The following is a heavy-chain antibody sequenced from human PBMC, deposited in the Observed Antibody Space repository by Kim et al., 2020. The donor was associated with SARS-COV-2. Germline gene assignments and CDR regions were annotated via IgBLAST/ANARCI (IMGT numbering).Heavy chain of an antibody. V-gene: IGHV3-74*01. CDR1: GFTFGTHW. J-gene: IGHJ6*02. Sequence: GGSLRLSCAASGFTFGTHWMHWVRQVPGKGLVWVSYIDSEGTVTTYADSVKGRFTISRDNAKSTASLHMNSLRPEDTAVYYCARDWSYGLDVWGQGTTVT. CDR2: IDSEGTVT. CDR3: ARDWSYGLDV.